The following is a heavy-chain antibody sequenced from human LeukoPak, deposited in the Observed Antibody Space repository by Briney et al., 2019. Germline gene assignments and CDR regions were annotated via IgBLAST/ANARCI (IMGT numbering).Heavy chain of an antibody. J-gene: IGHJ4*02. CDR1: GFTFSSYA. D-gene: IGHD2-2*01. CDR2: IGGSIGST. Sequence: GGSLRLSCAASGFTFSSYAMSWVRQGPGKGLEWVSAIGGSIGSTFYTDSVKGRFTISRDKNTLSLQMNSLRVEDTAVYYCVKDFVVVPGLVNYFDYWGQGTLVTVSS. V-gene: IGHV3-23*01. CDR3: VKDFVVVPGLVNYFDY.